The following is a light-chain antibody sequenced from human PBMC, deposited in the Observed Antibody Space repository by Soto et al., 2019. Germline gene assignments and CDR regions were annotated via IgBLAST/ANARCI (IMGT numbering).Light chain of an antibody. CDR3: QQYGKSAMFT. Sequence: DIQMTQSPSTLSASVGDRVTITCRASQSISSWLAWYQQKPGHAPTLLLYGAANRATGIPDRFSGGGSGTDFTLTISRLEPEDFAVYYCQQYGKSAMFTFGQGTKLEIK. CDR1: QSISSW. CDR2: GAA. V-gene: IGKV1-5*01. J-gene: IGKJ2*01.